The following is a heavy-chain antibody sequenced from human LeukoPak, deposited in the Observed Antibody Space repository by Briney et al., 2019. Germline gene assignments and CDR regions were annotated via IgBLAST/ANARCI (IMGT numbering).Heavy chain of an antibody. V-gene: IGHV4-59*01. CDR2: IFYSEST. J-gene: IGHJ5*02. D-gene: IGHD3-3*01. CDR3: ARGAYYDFWSAFDP. CDR1: GGSISSYY. Sequence: SETLSLTCTVSGGSISSYYWSWIRQPPGKGLEWIGYIFYSESTNYNPSLKSRLTISVDTSKNQFSLKLSSVTAADTAVYFCARGAYYDFWSAFDPWGQGTLVTVSS.